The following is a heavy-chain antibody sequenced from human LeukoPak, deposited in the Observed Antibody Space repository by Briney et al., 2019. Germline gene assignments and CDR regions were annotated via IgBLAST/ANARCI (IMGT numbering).Heavy chain of an antibody. CDR2: ISISSSTI. V-gene: IGHV3-48*01. D-gene: IGHD6-6*01. CDR3: ARDDEYSSFSYYYYYYMDV. CDR1: GFPFRTYT. J-gene: IGHJ6*03. Sequence: GGSLEPSLAPSGFPFRTYTMNGARQPPGKGRGWVSYISISSSTIYYADSVKGRFTISRDNAKNSLYLQMNSLRAEDTAVYYCARDDEYSSFSYYYYYYMDVWGKGTTVTVSS.